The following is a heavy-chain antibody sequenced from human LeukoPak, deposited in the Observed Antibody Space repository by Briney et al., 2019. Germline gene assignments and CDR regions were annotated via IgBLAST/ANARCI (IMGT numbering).Heavy chain of an antibody. Sequence: PGGSLRLSCAASGFTFDDYGMSWVRQAPGKGLEWVSGINWNGGSTGYADSVKGRSTISRDNAKNSLYLQMNSLRAEDTALYHCARGLYSNYYGMDVWGQGTTVTVSS. D-gene: IGHD3-22*01. CDR1: GFTFDDYG. V-gene: IGHV3-20*01. CDR2: INWNGGST. J-gene: IGHJ6*02. CDR3: ARGLYSNYYGMDV.